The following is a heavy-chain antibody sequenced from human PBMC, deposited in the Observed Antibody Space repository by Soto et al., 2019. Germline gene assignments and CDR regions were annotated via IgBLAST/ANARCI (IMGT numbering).Heavy chain of an antibody. V-gene: IGHV4-31*03. Sequence: QVQLQESGPGLVKPSQTLSLTCTVSGGSISRGDYYWSWIRQHPGKGLEWIGYIYYSGRTYYNPSLKSRLTISVDTSKNQFSRKLSSVTAADTAVYYCARWWSGSRQGFDPWGQGTLVTVSS. CDR1: GGSISRGDYY. CDR2: IYYSGRT. J-gene: IGHJ5*02. D-gene: IGHD3-3*01. CDR3: ARWWSGSRQGFDP.